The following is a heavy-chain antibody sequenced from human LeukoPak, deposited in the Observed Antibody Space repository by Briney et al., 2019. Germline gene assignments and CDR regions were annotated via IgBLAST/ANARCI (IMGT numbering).Heavy chain of an antibody. CDR1: GFTFSSYG. CDR2: ISYDGSNK. CDR3: AKSHGGETDY. D-gene: IGHD4-23*01. V-gene: IGHV3-30*18. Sequence: PGGSPRLSCAASGFTFSSYGMHWVRQAPGKGLEWVAVISYDGSNKYYADSVKGRFTISRDNSKNTLYLQMNSLRAEDTAVYYCAKSHGGETDYWGQGTLVTVSS. J-gene: IGHJ4*02.